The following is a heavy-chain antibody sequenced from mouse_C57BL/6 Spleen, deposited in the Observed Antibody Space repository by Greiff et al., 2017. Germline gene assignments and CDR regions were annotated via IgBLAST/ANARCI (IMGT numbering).Heavy chain of an antibody. CDR2: IDPNSGGT. CDR3: ARPGSSYNYYAMDY. J-gene: IGHJ4*01. V-gene: IGHV1-72*01. D-gene: IGHD1-1*01. Sequence: QVQLKQPGAELVKPGASVKLPCKASGYTFTSYWMHWVKQRPGRGLEWIGRIDPNSGGTKYNEKFKSKATLTVDKPSSTAYMQLSSLTSEDSAVYYCARPGSSYNYYAMDYWGQGTSVTVSS. CDR1: GYTFTSYW.